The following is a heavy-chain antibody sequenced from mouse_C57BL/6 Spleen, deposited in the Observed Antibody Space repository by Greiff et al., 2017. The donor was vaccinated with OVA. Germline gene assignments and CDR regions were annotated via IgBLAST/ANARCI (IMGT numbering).Heavy chain of an antibody. CDR2: INYDGSST. J-gene: IGHJ1*03. CDR1: GFTFSDYY. CDR3: ARDTTVGDWYFDV. Sequence: EVKLMESEGGLVQPGSSMKLSCTASGFTFSDYYMAWVRQVPEKGLEWVANINYDGSSTYYLDSLKSRFIISRDNAKNILYLQMSSLKSEDTATYYCARDTTVGDWYFDVWGTGTTVTVSS. V-gene: IGHV5-16*01. D-gene: IGHD1-1*01.